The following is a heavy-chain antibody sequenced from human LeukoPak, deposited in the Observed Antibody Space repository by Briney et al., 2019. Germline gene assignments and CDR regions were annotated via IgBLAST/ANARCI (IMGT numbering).Heavy chain of an antibody. Sequence: GGSLRLSCAASGFTFSSHWMHWVRQAPGKGLVWISRIVNDGSGATYVDSVKGRFTTSRDNAKNTLYLQMNSLRAEDTAVYYCVRDSPHSGSNVDFDCWGQGTLATVSS. CDR1: GFTFSSHW. J-gene: IGHJ4*02. CDR2: IVNDGSGA. V-gene: IGHV3-74*01. D-gene: IGHD2-15*01. CDR3: VRDSPHSGSNVDFDC.